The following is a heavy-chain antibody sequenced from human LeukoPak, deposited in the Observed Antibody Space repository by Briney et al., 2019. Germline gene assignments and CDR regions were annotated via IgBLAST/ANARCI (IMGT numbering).Heavy chain of an antibody. CDR2: IIPILGIA. D-gene: IGHD2-2*01. CDR1: GGTFSSYV. Sequence: ASVKVSCKASGGTFSSYVISWVRQAPGQGLEWMGRIIPILGIANYAQKFQGRVTITADKSTSTAYMELSSLRSEDTAVYYCARAPPDIVVVPALFWFDPWGQGTLVTVSS. V-gene: IGHV1-69*04. CDR3: ARAPPDIVVVPALFWFDP. J-gene: IGHJ5*02.